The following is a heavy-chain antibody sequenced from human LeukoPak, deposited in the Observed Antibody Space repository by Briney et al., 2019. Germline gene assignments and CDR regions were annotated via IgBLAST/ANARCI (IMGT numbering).Heavy chain of an antibody. CDR2: ISYDGSNK. J-gene: IGHJ2*01. Sequence: GGSLRLSCAASGFTFNSYGMHWVRQAPGKVLERVAVISYDGSNKYYADSVKGRFTISRDNSKNTLYLQMHSLRAEDTAVYYCAKTGYSSSWANWYFDLWGRGTLVTVSS. CDR1: GFTFNSYG. CDR3: AKTGYSSSWANWYFDL. V-gene: IGHV3-30*18. D-gene: IGHD6-13*01.